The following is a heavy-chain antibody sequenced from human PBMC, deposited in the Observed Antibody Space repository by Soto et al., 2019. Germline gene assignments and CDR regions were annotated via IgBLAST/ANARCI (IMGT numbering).Heavy chain of an antibody. CDR1: GYSFTNYW. J-gene: IGHJ6*02. D-gene: IGHD3-10*01. V-gene: IGHV5-51*01. CDR2: IYPGDSDT. CDR3: ASIYYSGSGSYYKAPDV. Sequence: PGESLKLSCKGSGYSFTNYWIGWVRQMPGKGLEWMGIIYPGDSDTRYSPSFQGQVTISADKSISTAYLQWSSLKASDSAMYYCASIYYSGSGSYYKAPDVWGQGTTVTVSS.